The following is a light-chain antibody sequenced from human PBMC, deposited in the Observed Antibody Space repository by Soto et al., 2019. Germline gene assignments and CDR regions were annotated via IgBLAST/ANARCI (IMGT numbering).Light chain of an antibody. CDR1: QDISNY. J-gene: IGKJ4*01. CDR3: QQYDTLPLT. V-gene: IGKV1-33*01. CDR2: DTS. Sequence: DIQMTQSPSSLSASVGDRVTITCQASQDISNYLHWYHHKPGKAPKLLIYDTSNLETGVPSRFSGSGFGTDFTFTISSLQPEDIATYYCQQYDTLPLTFGGGTKVDIK.